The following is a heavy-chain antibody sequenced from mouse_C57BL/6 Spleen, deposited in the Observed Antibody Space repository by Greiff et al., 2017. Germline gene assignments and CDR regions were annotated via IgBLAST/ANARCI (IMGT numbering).Heavy chain of an antibody. CDR1: GFTFSSYA. V-gene: IGHV5-4*01. Sequence: EVKVEESGGGLVKPGGSLKLSCAASGFTFSSYAMSWVRQTPEKRLEWVATISDGGSYTYYPDNVKGRFTISRDNAKNNLYLQMSHLKSEDTAMYYCARDHDYGSSPFAYWGQGTLVTVSA. CDR3: ARDHDYGSSPFAY. D-gene: IGHD1-1*01. CDR2: ISDGGSYT. J-gene: IGHJ3*01.